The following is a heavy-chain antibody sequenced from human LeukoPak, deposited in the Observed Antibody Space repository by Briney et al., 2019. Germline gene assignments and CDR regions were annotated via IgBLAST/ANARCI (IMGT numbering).Heavy chain of an antibody. V-gene: IGHV3-7*03. CDR3: ARDRRSSSRVDY. CDR1: GFTFSSYA. D-gene: IGHD6-6*01. J-gene: IGHJ4*02. Sequence: PGGSLRLSCAASGFTFSSYAMSWVRQAPGKGLEWVANIKQDGSEKYYVDSVKGRFTISRDNAKNSLYLQMNSLRAEDTAVYYCARDRRSSSRVDYWGQGTLVTVSS. CDR2: IKQDGSEK.